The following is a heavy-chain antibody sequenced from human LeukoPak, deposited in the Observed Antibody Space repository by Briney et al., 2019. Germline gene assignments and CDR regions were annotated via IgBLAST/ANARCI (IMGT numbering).Heavy chain of an antibody. D-gene: IGHD3-9*01. CDR1: GFTFSSYS. CDR3: AKVPRQHDNWFDP. V-gene: IGHV3-21*01. J-gene: IGHJ5*02. Sequence: GGSLRLSCAASGFTFSSYSMNWVRQAPGKGLEWVSSISSSSSYIYYADSVKGRFTISRDDAKNSLYLQMNSLRAEDTAIYYCAKVPRQHDNWFDPWGQGTLVTVSS. CDR2: ISSSSSYI.